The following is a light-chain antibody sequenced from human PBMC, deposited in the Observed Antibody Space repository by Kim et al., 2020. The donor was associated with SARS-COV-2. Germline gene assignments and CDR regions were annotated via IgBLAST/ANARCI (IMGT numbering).Light chain of an antibody. CDR2: GAS. CDR1: QSVSSSY. Sequence: SPGERATLSCRASQSVSSSYLAWYQQKPGQAPRLLIYGASSRATGVPDRFSGSGSGTDFTLTITRLESEDFAVYYCQQYGNSPHTFGQGTKVDIK. CDR3: QQYGNSPHT. J-gene: IGKJ1*01. V-gene: IGKV3-20*01.